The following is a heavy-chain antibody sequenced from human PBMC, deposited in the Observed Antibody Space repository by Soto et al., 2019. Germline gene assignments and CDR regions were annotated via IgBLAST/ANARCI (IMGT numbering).Heavy chain of an antibody. CDR2: ISAYNGNT. CDR1: GYTFTSYG. V-gene: IGHV1-18*01. J-gene: IGHJ4*02. Sequence: GASVKVSCKASGYTFTSYGMSCVRRAPGQGLEWMGWISAYNGNTNYAQKLQGRVTMTTDTSTSTAYMELRSLRSDDTAVYYCARDYDILTGSDYWGQGTLVTVSS. CDR3: ARDYDILTGSDY. D-gene: IGHD3-9*01.